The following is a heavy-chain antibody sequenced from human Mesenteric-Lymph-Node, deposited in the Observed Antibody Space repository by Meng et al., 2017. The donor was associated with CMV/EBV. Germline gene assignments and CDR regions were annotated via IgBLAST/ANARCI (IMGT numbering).Heavy chain of an antibody. V-gene: IGHV1-46*01. CDR1: GYTFTGYY. CDR2: INPSGGTI. J-gene: IGHJ4*02. Sequence: ASVKVSCKASGYTFTGYYMHWVRQAPGQGLEWMGIINPSGGTISNEQKFQGRVTLTKDTSTSTVYMELSSLIYEDTAVYYCARVAGYCGSTICYVGPYDYWGQGTLVTVSS. D-gene: IGHD2-2*01. CDR3: ARVAGYCGSTICYVGPYDY.